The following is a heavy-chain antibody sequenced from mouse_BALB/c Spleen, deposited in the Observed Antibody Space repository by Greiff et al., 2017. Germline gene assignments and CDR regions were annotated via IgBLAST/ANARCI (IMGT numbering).Heavy chain of an antibody. CDR2: IYPRDGST. CDR3: AKNDGNYAFAY. CDR1: GYTFTSYD. D-gene: IGHD2-3*01. V-gene: IGHV1S33*01. J-gene: IGHJ3*01. Sequence: LVESGPELVKPGALVKISCKASGYTFTSYDINWVKQRPGQGLEWIGWIYPRDGSTKYNEKFKSKATLTADKSSSTAYMQLSSLTSENSSVYFCAKNDGNYAFAYWGQGTLVTVSA.